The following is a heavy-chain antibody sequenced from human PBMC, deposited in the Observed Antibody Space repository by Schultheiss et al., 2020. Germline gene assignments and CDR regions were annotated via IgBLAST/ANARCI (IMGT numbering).Heavy chain of an antibody. V-gene: IGHV3-66*04. CDR2: IFSSGST. Sequence: GGSLRLSCAASGFTFSSYAMSWVRQTPGKGPEWVSLIFSSGSTTYAGSVKGRFTISRDNSKNTLYLQMNSLRAEDTAVYYCARLLITSGFDYWGQGTLVTVSS. J-gene: IGHJ4*02. CDR3: ARLLITSGFDY. CDR1: GFTFSSYA.